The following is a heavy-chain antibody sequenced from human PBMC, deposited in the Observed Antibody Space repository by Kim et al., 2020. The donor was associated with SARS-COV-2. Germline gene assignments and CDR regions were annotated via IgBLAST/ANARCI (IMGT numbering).Heavy chain of an antibody. CDR3: ASPQGILTEDYYYGMDV. J-gene: IGHJ6*02. V-gene: IGHV4-34*01. D-gene: IGHD3-9*01. Sequence: LKSRVTISVDTSKNQFSLKLSSVTAADTAVYYCASPQGILTEDYYYGMDVWGQGTTVTVSS.